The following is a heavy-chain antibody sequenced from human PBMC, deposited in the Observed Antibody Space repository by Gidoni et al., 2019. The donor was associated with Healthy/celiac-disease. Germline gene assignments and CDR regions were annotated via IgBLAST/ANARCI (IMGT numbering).Heavy chain of an antibody. Sequence: EVQLLESGGGLVQPGGSLRPSCAASGFTFSSYAMSWVRQAPGKGLEWVSAMSGSGGSTYYADSVKGRFTISRDNSKNTLYLQMNSLRAEDTAVYYCAKVPRYCSGGSCSYFDYWGQGTLVTVSS. CDR3: AKVPRYCSGGSCSYFDY. CDR2: MSGSGGST. V-gene: IGHV3-23*01. D-gene: IGHD2-15*01. CDR1: GFTFSSYA. J-gene: IGHJ4*02.